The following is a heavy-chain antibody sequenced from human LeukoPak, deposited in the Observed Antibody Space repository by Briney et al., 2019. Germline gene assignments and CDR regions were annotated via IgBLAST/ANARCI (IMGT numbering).Heavy chain of an antibody. CDR1: GFTFSNYA. CDR3: AKGGLIWDYSYYFDY. J-gene: IGHJ4*02. V-gene: IGHV3-23*01. D-gene: IGHD5-18*01. Sequence: GGSLRLSCAASGFTFSNYAMNWVRQAPGKGLEWVSTISGSGTKTYYAASVKGRFTISRENSKNMVSLQMNSLRAEDTALYYCAKGGLIWDYSYYFDYWGQGMLVTVSA. CDR2: ISGSGTKT.